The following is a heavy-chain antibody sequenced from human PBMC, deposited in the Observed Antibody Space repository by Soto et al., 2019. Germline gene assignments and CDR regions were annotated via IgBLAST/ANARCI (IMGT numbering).Heavy chain of an antibody. CDR2: ISGSGETT. J-gene: IGHJ4*02. CDR1: GFTFSSYA. V-gene: IGHV3-23*01. Sequence: PGGSLRLSCAASGFTFSSYAMSWVRQAPGKGLEWVSAISGSGETTYYADSVRGRFVISRDNSKKTLYLQMTSLTAEDSAMYFCARGSTDSYPGSRIFDFWGRGTQVTVSS. CDR3: ARGSTDSYPGSRIFDF. D-gene: IGHD3-10*01.